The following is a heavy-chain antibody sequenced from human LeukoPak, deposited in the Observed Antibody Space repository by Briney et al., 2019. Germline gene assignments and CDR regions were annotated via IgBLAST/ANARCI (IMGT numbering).Heavy chain of an antibody. CDR2: IYYSGST. D-gene: IGHD1-26*01. V-gene: IGHV4-39*01. CDR3: ARAPLVGATLGDAFDI. Sequence: KTSETLSLTCTVSGGSIRSSSYYWDWIRQPPGKGLEWIGSIYYSGSTYYNSSLRSRVSISVDTSKNQFSLKLSSVTAADTAVYYCARAPLVGATLGDAFDIWGQGTMVTVSS. CDR1: GGSIRSSSYY. J-gene: IGHJ3*02.